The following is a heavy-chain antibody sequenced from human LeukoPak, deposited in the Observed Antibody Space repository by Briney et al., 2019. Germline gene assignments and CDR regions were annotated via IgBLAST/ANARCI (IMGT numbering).Heavy chain of an antibody. CDR1: GYTFSGYY. J-gene: IGHJ3*02. D-gene: IGHD3-22*01. CDR3: ARYFYDSSGSSSDAFDI. Sequence: ASVKVSCKTSGYTFSGYYMHWVRQAPGQGLEWMGWINPNSGGTNYAQRFQGRVTMTRDTSMSTAYMELSRLRSDDSAVYYCARYFYDSSGSSSDAFDIWGQGTMVTVSS. CDR2: INPNSGGT. V-gene: IGHV1-2*02.